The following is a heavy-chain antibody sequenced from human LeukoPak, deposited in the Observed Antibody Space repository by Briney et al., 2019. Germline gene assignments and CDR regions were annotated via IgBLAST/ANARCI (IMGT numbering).Heavy chain of an antibody. J-gene: IGHJ4*02. D-gene: IGHD6-19*01. CDR1: GFTFSSYA. V-gene: IGHV3-23*01. CDR2: ISGSGGST. Sequence: GGSLRLSCAASGFTFSSYAMSWVRQAPGKGLEWVSAISGSGGSTYYADSVKGRFTISRDNSKNTLYLQMNSLRAEDTAVYYCAKDLGSGWYLANPFDYWGQGTLVTVSS. CDR3: AKDLGSGWYLANPFDY.